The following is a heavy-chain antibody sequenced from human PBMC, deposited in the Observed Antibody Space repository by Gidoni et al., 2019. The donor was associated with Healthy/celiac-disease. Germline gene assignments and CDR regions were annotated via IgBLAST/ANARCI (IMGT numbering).Heavy chain of an antibody. CDR1: GFPFSCYA. CDR3: AKISGSRTLRESYYFDY. V-gene: IGHV3-23*04. D-gene: IGHD1-26*01. CDR2: ISGSGGST. J-gene: IGHJ4*02. Sequence: EVQLVESGGGLVQPGGSLSLSCAASGFPFSCYAVSWVRQAPGKGLEWVSAISGSGGSTYYADSVKGRFTISRDNSKNTLYLQMNSLRAEDTAVYYCAKISGSRTLRESYYFDYWGQGTLVTVSS.